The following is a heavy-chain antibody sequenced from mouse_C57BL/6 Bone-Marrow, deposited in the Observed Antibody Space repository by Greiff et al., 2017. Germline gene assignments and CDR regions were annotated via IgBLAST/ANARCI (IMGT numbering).Heavy chain of an antibody. CDR3: AREAIYYDYDRHGYYYAMDY. Sequence: QVQLKQSGAELAKPGASVKLSCKASGYTFTSYWMHWVKQRPGQGLEWIGYINPSSGYTKSNQKFKDKATLTADKASSTAYMQLSSLTYEDSAVYYCAREAIYYDYDRHGYYYAMDYWGQGTSVTVYS. V-gene: IGHV1-7*01. CDR2: INPSSGYT. CDR1: GYTFTSYW. J-gene: IGHJ4*01. D-gene: IGHD2-4*01.